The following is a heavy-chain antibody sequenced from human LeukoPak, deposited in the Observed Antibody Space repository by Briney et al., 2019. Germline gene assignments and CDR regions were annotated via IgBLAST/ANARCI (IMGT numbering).Heavy chain of an antibody. CDR1: GFTVSSTY. Sequence: GGSLRLSCAASGFTVSSTYMSWVRQSPGKGLEWVSVVYKDGKMFYIDSVKGRFAISRDTSKNTVYLQMNNLRAEDTAVYYCASRHCSGGDCYFAGADPFDHWGQGTLVTVSS. CDR3: ASRHCSGGDCYFAGADPFDH. J-gene: IGHJ4*02. CDR2: VYKDGKM. D-gene: IGHD2-21*01. V-gene: IGHV3-53*01.